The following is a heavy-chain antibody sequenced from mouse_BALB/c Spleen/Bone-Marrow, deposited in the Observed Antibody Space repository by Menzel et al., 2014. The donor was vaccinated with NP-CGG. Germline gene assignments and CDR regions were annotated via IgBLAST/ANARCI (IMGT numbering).Heavy chain of an antibody. CDR2: IHPGSGST. CDR1: GYTFTSYW. V-gene: IGHV1S22*01. CDR3: TRGGTTAFDY. D-gene: IGHD1-2*01. J-gene: IGHJ2*01. Sequence: LQQSGSELVRPGASVKLSCTASGYTFTSYWMHWVKQRHGQGLEWIGNIHPGSGSTNYDEKFKSKGTLTVDTSSSTAYMHLSSLTSEDSAVYYCTRGGTTAFDYWGQGTTLTGAS.